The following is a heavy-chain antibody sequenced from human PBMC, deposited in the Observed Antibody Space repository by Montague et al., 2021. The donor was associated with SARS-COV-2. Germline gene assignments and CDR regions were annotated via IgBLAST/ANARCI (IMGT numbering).Heavy chain of an antibody. V-gene: IGHV3-7*01. J-gene: IGHJ6*02. CDR3: ARDTYYYGSGSYYYSMDV. CDR1: GFTFSSYW. Sequence: SLRLSCAASGFTFSSYWMSWVRQAPGKGLEWVANIKQDGSEKYYVDSVKGRFTISRDNAKNSLYLQMNSLRAEDTAAYYCARDTYYYGSGSYYYSMDVWGQGTTVTVSS. CDR2: IKQDGSEK. D-gene: IGHD3-10*01.